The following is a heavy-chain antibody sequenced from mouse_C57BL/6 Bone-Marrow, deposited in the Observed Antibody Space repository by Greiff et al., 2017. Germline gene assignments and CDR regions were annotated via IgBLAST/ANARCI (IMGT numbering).Heavy chain of an antibody. CDR3: ARGGLRRGYYFDY. Sequence: QVQLQQSGAELVKPGASVKLSCKASGYTFTSYWMHWVKQRPGQGLEWIGMIHPNSGSTNYNEKFKSKATLTVDKSSSTAYMQLSSLTSEDSAVYYCARGGLRRGYYFDYWGQGTTLTVSS. CDR2: IHPNSGST. D-gene: IGHD2-4*01. J-gene: IGHJ2*01. CDR1: GYTFTSYW. V-gene: IGHV1-64*01.